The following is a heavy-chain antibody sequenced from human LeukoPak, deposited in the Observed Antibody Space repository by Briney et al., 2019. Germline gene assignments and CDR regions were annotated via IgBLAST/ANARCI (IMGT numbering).Heavy chain of an antibody. D-gene: IGHD4-17*01. CDR3: ARDRTVTTSYYYYYYMDV. CDR2: ISAYNGNT. Sequence: ASVKVSCKASGYTFTSYDINWVRQAPGQGLEWMGWISAYNGNTNYAQKLQGRVTMTTDTSTSTAYMELRSLRSDDTAVYYCARDRTVTTSYYYYYYMDVWGKGTTVTISS. J-gene: IGHJ6*03. V-gene: IGHV1-18*01. CDR1: GYTFTSYD.